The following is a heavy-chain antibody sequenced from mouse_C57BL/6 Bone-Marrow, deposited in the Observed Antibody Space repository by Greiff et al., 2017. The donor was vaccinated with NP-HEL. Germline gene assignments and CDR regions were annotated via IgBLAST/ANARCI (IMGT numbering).Heavy chain of an antibody. CDR2: ISSGGSYT. Sequence: DVQLVESGGDLVKPGGSLKLSCAASGFTFSSYGMSWVRQTPDKGLEWVATISSGGSYTYYLDSVKGRFTISRDNAKNTLYLQMGSLKSEDTAKDCAARPIYCGSSCPFAYGGQGTLVTVSA. V-gene: IGHV5-6*01. J-gene: IGHJ3*01. CDR1: GFTFSSYG. CDR3: ARPIYCGSSCPFAY. D-gene: IGHD1-1*01.